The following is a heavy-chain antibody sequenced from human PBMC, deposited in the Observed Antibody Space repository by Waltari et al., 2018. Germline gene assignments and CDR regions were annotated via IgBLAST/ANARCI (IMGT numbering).Heavy chain of an antibody. Sequence: QVQLVESGGGVVQPGRSLRLSCAASGFTFSSYAMHWVRQAPGKGLEWVAVISYDGSNKYYADSVKGRVTISRDNSKNTLYLQMNSLRAEDTAVYYCARDRDRTEYYFDYWGQGTLVTVSS. V-gene: IGHV3-30-3*01. CDR2: ISYDGSNK. CDR3: ARDRDRTEYYFDY. CDR1: GFTFSSYA. D-gene: IGHD2-15*01. J-gene: IGHJ4*02.